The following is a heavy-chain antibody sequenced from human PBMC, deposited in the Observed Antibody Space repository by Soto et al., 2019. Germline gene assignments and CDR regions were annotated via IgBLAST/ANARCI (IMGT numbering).Heavy chain of an antibody. J-gene: IGHJ6*02. CDR2: INPSGGST. CDR1: GYTFTSYY. CDR3: ARDIVVVITTPYYYYGMDV. V-gene: IGHV1-46*01. Sequence: SVKVSCKASGYTFTSYYMHWVRQATGQGLEWMGIINPSGGSTSYAQKFQGRVTMTRDTSTSTVYMELSSLRSEDTAVYYCARDIVVVITTPYYYYGMDVWGQGTTVTVSS. D-gene: IGHD3-22*01.